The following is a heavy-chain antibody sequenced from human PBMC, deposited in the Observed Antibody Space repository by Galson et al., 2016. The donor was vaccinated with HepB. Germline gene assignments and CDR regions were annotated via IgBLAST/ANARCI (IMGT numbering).Heavy chain of an antibody. J-gene: IGHJ6*02. V-gene: IGHV1-69*13. Sequence: SVKVSCKASGDNFNIFNTYGLSWVRQAPGQGLEWMGGIIPIYSTTNYAQKFQGRVTITADESTSTAFLEVTSLTSDDTAVYYCARPSGSYLVNSYYYSMDVWGQGTTVTVSS. D-gene: IGHD1-26*01. CDR2: IIPIYSTT. CDR1: GDNFNIFNTYG. CDR3: ARPSGSYLVNSYYYSMDV.